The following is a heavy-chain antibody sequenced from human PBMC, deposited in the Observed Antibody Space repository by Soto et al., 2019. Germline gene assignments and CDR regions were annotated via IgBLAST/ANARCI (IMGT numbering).Heavy chain of an antibody. CDR3: ARDVTPYYYDTSGFYADP. Sequence: SLRLSCTAAGLTFGDYYMSWFRQAPGKGLEWVSYISAGGGSIYYADSVKGRFTISRDNAKNSLYLQMNSLRVEDTAVYFCARDVTPYYYDTSGFYADPWGQGTLVTVSS. V-gene: IGHV3-11*01. CDR1: GLTFGDYY. CDR2: ISAGGGSI. D-gene: IGHD3-22*01. J-gene: IGHJ5*02.